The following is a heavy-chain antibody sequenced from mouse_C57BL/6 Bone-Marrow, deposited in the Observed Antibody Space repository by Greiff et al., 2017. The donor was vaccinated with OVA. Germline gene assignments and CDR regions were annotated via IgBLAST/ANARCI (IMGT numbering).Heavy chain of an antibody. D-gene: IGHD1-1*01. J-gene: IGHJ3*01. V-gene: IGHV1-19*01. Sequence: VQLQQSGPVLVKPGASVKMSCKASGYTFTDYYMNWVKQSPGKSLEWIGVINPYNGGTSYNQKFKGKATLTVDKSSSTAYMELNSLTSEDSAVYYCARETVVGGDWFAYWGQGTLVTVSA. CDR1: GYTFTDYY. CDR2: INPYNGGT. CDR3: ARETVVGGDWFAY.